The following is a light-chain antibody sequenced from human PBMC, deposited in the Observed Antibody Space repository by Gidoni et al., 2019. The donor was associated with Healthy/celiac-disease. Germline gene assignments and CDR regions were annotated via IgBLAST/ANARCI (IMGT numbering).Light chain of an antibody. CDR3: QQYDNLPPYT. V-gene: IGKV1-33*01. J-gene: IGKJ2*01. CDR1: QDMSNY. Sequence: DIQMTPSPSSLSASVGDRVTITCQASQDMSNYLNWYQQKPGKSPKLLIYDAYNLETGVTSRFSGSGSGTDFTFTISSLQPEDIATYDCQQYDNLPPYTFGQGTKLEIK. CDR2: DAY.